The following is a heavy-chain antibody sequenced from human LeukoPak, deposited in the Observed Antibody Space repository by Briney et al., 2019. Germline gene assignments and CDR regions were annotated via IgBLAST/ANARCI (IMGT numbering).Heavy chain of an antibody. D-gene: IGHD3-16*01. CDR1: GFTFSSYG. CDR3: AKDTPLCYFDY. V-gene: IGHV3-30*02. Sequence: GGSLRLSCAASGFTFSSYGMHWIRQAPGKGLEWVAFFRNDGSIIYNADSVKGRFTISRDNSKNTLYLQMNSLRADDTAVYYCAKDTPLCYFDYWGQGTLVTVSS. J-gene: IGHJ4*02. CDR2: FRNDGSII.